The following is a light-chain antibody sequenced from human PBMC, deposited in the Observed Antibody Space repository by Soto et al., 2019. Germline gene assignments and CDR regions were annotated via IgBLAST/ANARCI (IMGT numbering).Light chain of an antibody. J-gene: IGKJ2*01. V-gene: IGKV1-12*01. CDR1: QGISNW. Sequence: DIQMTQSPSSVSASLGDRVTITCRASQGISNWLAWYQQKPGKAPKLLIHSASILQSGVPSTFSGSGSGTDLTLTISSLQPEDFATYFCQQANSFPYTFGQGTKLEI. CDR3: QQANSFPYT. CDR2: SAS.